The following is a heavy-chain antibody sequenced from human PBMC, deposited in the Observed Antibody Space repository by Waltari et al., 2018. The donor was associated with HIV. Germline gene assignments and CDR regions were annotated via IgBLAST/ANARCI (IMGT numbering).Heavy chain of an antibody. Sequence: QLVESGGGLVQPGWSLRLSCTASGFTFSRYWLHLVRQPPGKGLVWVSRIKNDGTVIDYVDSVKGRFTISRDNAKTTVFLQLNRLRVEDTAVYYCSGPDGDQGTSVTYYGMGVWGQGTTVIVSS. D-gene: IGHD4-17*01. J-gene: IGHJ6*02. CDR3: SGPDGDQGTSVTYYGMGV. CDR2: IKNDGTVI. V-gene: IGHV3-74*01. CDR1: GFTFSRYW.